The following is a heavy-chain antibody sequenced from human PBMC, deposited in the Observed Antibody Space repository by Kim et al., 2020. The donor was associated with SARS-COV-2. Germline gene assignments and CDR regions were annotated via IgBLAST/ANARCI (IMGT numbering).Heavy chain of an antibody. CDR3: ARAQGLFDY. J-gene: IGHJ4*02. CDR1: GGSISSYY. CDR2: IYYSGST. D-gene: IGHD3-16*01. Sequence: SETLSLTCTVSGGSISSYYWSWIRQPPGKGLEWIGYIYYSGSTNYNPSLKSRVTISVDTSKNQFSLKLSSVTAADTAVYYCARAQGLFDYWGQGTLVTVSS. V-gene: IGHV4-59*01.